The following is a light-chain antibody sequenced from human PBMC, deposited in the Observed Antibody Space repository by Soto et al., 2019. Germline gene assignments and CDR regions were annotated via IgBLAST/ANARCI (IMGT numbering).Light chain of an antibody. V-gene: IGLV1-51*01. CDR3: GTWDTSLRAYV. Sequence: QSVLTQPPSVSAAPGQNVTISCSGTSSNIGNNYVSWYQHLPGTAPRILIYDNYKRPSGIPDRFFGFKSGTSATLGITGLQTGDEADYYCGTWDTSLRAYVFGTGTKVTVL. CDR2: DNY. J-gene: IGLJ1*01. CDR1: SSNIGNNY.